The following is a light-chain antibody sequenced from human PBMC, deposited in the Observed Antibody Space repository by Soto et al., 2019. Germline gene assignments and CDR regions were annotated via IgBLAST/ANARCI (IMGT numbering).Light chain of an antibody. J-gene: IGLJ3*02. CDR1: SSDVGSSNL. CDR2: EGI. CDR3: CSYAGGNTFA. Sequence: QSALTQPASVSGSPGQSITISCTGTSSDVGSSNLVSWYQQHPGKAPKLIIYEGIQRPSGLSHRFSGSKSANTASLTISGLQTEDEADYYCCSYAGGNTFAFGGGTKLTVI. V-gene: IGLV2-23*03.